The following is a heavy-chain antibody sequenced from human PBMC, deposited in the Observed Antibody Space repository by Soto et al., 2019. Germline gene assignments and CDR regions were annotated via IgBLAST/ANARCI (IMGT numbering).Heavy chain of an antibody. CDR2: IYYSGST. V-gene: IGHV4-59*01. D-gene: IGHD6-6*01. CDR3: ARIRQVAAARRYNWFDP. J-gene: IGHJ5*02. CDR1: GGSISSYY. Sequence: SETLSLTCTVSGGSISSYYWSWIRQPPGKGLEWIGYIYYSGSTNYNPSLKSRVTISVDTSKNQFSLKLSSVTAADTAVYYCARIRQVAAARRYNWFDPWGQGTLVTVSS.